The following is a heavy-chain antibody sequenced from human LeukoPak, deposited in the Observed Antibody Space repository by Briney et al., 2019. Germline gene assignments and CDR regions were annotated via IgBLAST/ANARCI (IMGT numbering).Heavy chain of an antibody. CDR3: ARGNWGSYAFDI. J-gene: IGHJ3*02. V-gene: IGHV4-59*01. D-gene: IGHD7-27*01. CDR2: IYYSGST. CDR1: GGSISSYY. Sequence: SETLSLTCTVSGGSISSYYWSWIRQPPGKGLEWIGYIYYSGSTSYNPSLKSRVTISVDTSKNQFSLKLSSVTAADTAVYYCARGNWGSYAFDIWGQGTMVTVSS.